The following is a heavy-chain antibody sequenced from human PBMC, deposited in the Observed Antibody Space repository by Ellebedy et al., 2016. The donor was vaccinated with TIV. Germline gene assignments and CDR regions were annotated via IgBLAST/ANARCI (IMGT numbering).Heavy chain of an antibody. CDR1: GFSFSDFW. J-gene: IGHJ4*02. Sequence: GESLKISXRGSGFSFSDFWMNLVRQAPGKGLEWVSTFSRSGATVYADSVKGRFTISRDTSKNTLFLQMNSLRVEDTAVYYCAKEPYELGRGLDYWGQGTLVTVSS. V-gene: IGHV3-23*01. CDR2: FSRSGAT. D-gene: IGHD7-27*01. CDR3: AKEPYELGRGLDY.